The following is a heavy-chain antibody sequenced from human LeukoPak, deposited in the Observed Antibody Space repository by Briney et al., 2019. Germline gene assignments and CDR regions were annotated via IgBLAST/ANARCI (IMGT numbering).Heavy chain of an antibody. Sequence: SETLSLTCTVSGGSIRNYYWSWIRQPPGKGLECIGYIFYSGTTNYNPSLESRVTISVDTSNNQFSLKLSSVTAADTAVYYCARRGRWLQYADYWGQGTLVTVSS. J-gene: IGHJ4*02. CDR1: GGSIRNYY. CDR3: ARRGRWLQYADY. CDR2: IFYSGTT. D-gene: IGHD5-24*01. V-gene: IGHV4-59*12.